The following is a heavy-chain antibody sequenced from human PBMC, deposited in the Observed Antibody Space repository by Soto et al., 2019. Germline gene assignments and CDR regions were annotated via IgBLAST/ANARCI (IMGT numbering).Heavy chain of an antibody. CDR1: GFTFSSYA. CDR2: ISYDGSNK. V-gene: IGHV3-30-3*01. Sequence: QVQLVESGGGVVQPGRSLRLSCAASGFTFSSYAMHWVRQAPGKGLEWVAVISYDGSNKYYADAVKGRFTISRDNSKKTLYLKMNSPRAYETVVYYCERKLTPGAPYYFDYGIDVWGQGTTVTVSS. CDR3: ERKLTPGAPYYFDYGIDV. D-gene: IGHD1-7*01. J-gene: IGHJ6*02.